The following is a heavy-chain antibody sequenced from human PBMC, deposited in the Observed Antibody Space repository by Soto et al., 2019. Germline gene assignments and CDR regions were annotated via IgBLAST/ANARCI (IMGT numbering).Heavy chain of an antibody. CDR1: GFSFRNYN. V-gene: IGHV3-30-3*01. J-gene: IGHJ3*02. CDR2: VLHDGVNK. Sequence: ESGGGVVQPGRSLRLSCAASGFSFRNYNLHWVRQAPGKGLEWVAVVLHDGVNKHYAESVKGRLSISRDSSRDTLYLQMNSLRPEDTAVYYCVRETQIVMVVVPTPGSPGAFDMWGQGTMVTVSS. D-gene: IGHD2-15*01. CDR3: VRETQIVMVVVPTPGSPGAFDM.